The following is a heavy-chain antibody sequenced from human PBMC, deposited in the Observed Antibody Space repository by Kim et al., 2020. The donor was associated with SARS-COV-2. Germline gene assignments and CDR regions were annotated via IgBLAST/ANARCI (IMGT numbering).Heavy chain of an antibody. V-gene: IGHV3-30*18. Sequence: GGSLRVSCVASGFTFSNYGMHWVRQAPGKGLEWVGIVSYEGRNTFYAGFVEGRFTISRDNSKNTLYLQMNSLRTEDTALYYCVKEAAFTTVVVDYYFDYWGQGTLVTVSS. J-gene: IGHJ4*02. CDR3: VKEAAFTTVVVDYYFDY. D-gene: IGHD2-15*01. CDR1: GFTFSNYG. CDR2: VSYEGRNT.